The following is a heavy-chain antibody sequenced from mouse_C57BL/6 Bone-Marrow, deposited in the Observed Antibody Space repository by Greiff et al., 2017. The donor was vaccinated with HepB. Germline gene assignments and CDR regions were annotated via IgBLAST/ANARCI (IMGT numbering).Heavy chain of an antibody. CDR3: ARSGLTTVPYYYAMDY. Sequence: QVQLQQSGAELVKPGASVKISCKASGYAFSSYWMNWVKQRPGKGLEWIGQIYPGDGDTNYNGKFKGKATLTADKSSSTAYMQLSSLTSEDSAVYFCARSGLTTVPYYYAMDYWGQGTSVTVSS. CDR1: GYAFSSYW. D-gene: IGHD1-1*01. V-gene: IGHV1-80*01. CDR2: IYPGDGDT. J-gene: IGHJ4*01.